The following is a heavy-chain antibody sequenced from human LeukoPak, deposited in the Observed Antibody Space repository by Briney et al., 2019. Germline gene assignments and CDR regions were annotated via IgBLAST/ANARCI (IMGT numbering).Heavy chain of an antibody. CDR2: ISSSSYI. CDR3: ARVGAAAYNWFDP. CDR1: GFTFSSYS. V-gene: IGHV3-21*01. D-gene: IGHD2-2*01. J-gene: IGHJ5*02. Sequence: KPGGSLRLSCAASGFTFSSYSMNWVRQAPGKGLEWVSSISSSSYIYYADSVKGRFTISRDNAKNSLYLQMNSLRAEDTAVYYCARVGAAAYNWFDPWGQGTLVTVSS.